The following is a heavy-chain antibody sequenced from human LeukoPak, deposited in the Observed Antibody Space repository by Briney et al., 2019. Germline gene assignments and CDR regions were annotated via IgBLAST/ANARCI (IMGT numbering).Heavy chain of an antibody. J-gene: IGHJ5*02. Sequence: SETLSLTCTVSGGSISSYYWSWIRQPPGKGLEWIGYIYYSGSTNYNPSLKSRVTISVDTSKNQFSLKLSSVTAADTAVHYCAAIPTPFYYYDSSGYYVGWFDPWGQGTLVTVSS. CDR2: IYYSGST. V-gene: IGHV4-59*01. CDR1: GGSISSYY. D-gene: IGHD3-22*01. CDR3: AAIPTPFYYYDSSGYYVGWFDP.